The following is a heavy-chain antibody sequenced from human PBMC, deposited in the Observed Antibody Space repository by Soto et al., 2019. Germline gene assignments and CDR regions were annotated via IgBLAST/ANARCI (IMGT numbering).Heavy chain of an antibody. J-gene: IGHJ4*02. D-gene: IGHD3-9*01. CDR1: GFTFSSYS. CDR2: ISSSSSYI. Sequence: PGGSLRLSCAASGFTFSSYSMNWVRQAPGKGLEWVSSISSSSSYIYYADSVKGRFTISRDNAKNSLYLQMNSLRAEDTAVYYCARDRTYYDILTGLTSFDYWGQGTLVTVFS. V-gene: IGHV3-21*01. CDR3: ARDRTYYDILTGLTSFDY.